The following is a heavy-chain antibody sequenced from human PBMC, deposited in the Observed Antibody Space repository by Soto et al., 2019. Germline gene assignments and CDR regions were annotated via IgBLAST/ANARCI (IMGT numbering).Heavy chain of an antibody. CDR2: INPILSMS. Sequence: QVQLVQSGAEVRKPGSSVKVSCKASGDTFSFYSINWVRQAPGLGLEWMGRINPILSMSNYAQRFQGRVTMTADKSTSTAHMELSGLRSEDTAIYYCASSYGSGYRAFDYWGQGALVTVSS. CDR3: ASSYGSGYRAFDY. CDR1: GDTFSFYS. V-gene: IGHV1-69*02. D-gene: IGHD3-10*01. J-gene: IGHJ4*02.